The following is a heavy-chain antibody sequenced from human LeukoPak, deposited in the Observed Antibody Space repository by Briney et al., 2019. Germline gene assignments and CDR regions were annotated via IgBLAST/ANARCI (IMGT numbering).Heavy chain of an antibody. V-gene: IGHV3-74*03. CDR2: TNTDGCST. CDR1: GFTFSSYW. Sequence: GGSLRLSCAASGFTFSSYWMHWVRQAPGKGLVWVSGTNTDGCSTMYADSVKGRLTIARDNAKNTLYLQMNSLRAEDTAVYYCYGANAEHWGQGTLVTVSS. D-gene: IGHD4-23*01. J-gene: IGHJ1*01. CDR3: YGANAEH.